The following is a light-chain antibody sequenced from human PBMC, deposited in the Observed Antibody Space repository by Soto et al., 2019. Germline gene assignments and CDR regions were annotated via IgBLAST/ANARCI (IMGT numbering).Light chain of an antibody. CDR3: VQGTHWPWK. CDR2: QVS. J-gene: IGKJ1*01. V-gene: IGKV2-30*01. CDR1: QGLVYSDGNTF. Sequence: DVVMTQSPLSLSVTLGQPASISCRSSQGLVYSDGNTFLNWFHQRPGQSPRRLIYQVSNRDSGVPERFSRRGSGTDYTLTISRVEAEDVRIYYFVQGTHWPWKFGQGNKVEIK.